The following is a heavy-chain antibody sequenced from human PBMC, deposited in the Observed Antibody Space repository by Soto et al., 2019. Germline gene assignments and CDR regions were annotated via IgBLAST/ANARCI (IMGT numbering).Heavy chain of an antibody. D-gene: IGHD3-22*01. CDR1: GGSISSYY. CDR3: ARSFDPDLVRPPYYFDY. V-gene: IGHV4-59*01. CDR2: IYYSGST. J-gene: IGHJ4*02. Sequence: SETLSLTCTVSGGSISSYYWSWILQPPWKGLEWIGYIYYSGSTNYNPSLRSRVTISVDTSKNQFSLKLSSVTAADTAVYYCARSFDPDLVRPPYYFDYWGRGTLVTVSS.